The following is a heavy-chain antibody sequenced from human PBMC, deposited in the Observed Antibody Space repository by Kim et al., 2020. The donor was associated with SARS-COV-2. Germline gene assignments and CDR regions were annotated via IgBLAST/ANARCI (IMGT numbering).Heavy chain of an antibody. CDR1: GFIFSDDN. V-gene: IGHV3-21*01. D-gene: IGHD1-26*01. CDR3: ASAGGGSAG. Sequence: GGSLRLSCAASGFIFSDDNMNWVRQAPGKGLEWVSPITTNGNFMYYADSVKGRFTISRDNAKNSLYLQMNSLRVEDTAVDYCASAGGGSAGWGDGTRVT. J-gene: IGHJ3*01. CDR2: ITTNGNFM.